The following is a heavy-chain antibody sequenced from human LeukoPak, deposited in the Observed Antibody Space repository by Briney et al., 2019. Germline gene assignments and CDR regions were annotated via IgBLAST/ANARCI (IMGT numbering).Heavy chain of an antibody. CDR2: MYGDMRDI. CDR1: GFTFSNSW. V-gene: IGHV3-74*01. D-gene: IGHD5-12*01. CDR3: ARDLGLRGST. Sequence: PGRSLRLSCAASGFTFSNSWMHWVRQVPGKGLVWVSRMYGDMRDISYADSVKGRFTISRDNAKNTVYLQMNSLRGEDTAVYYCARDLGLRGSTWGQGTLVTVSS. J-gene: IGHJ5*02.